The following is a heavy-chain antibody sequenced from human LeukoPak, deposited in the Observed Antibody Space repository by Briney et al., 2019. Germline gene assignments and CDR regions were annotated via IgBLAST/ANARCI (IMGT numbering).Heavy chain of an antibody. V-gene: IGHV3-48*01. CDR2: ISSSSSTI. CDR3: ARDVVWGSGSYRGPFDY. Sequence: GGSLRLSCAASGFTFSSYSMNWVRQAPGKGLEWVSYISSSSSTIYYADSVKGRFTISRDNAKNSLYLQMNSLRAEDTAVYYCARDVVWGSGSYRGPFDYWGQGTLVTVSS. CDR1: GFTFSSYS. J-gene: IGHJ4*02. D-gene: IGHD3-10*01.